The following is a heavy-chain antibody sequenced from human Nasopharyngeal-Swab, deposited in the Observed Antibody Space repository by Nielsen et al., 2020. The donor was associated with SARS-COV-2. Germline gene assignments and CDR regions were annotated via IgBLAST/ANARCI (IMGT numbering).Heavy chain of an antibody. J-gene: IGHJ3*02. CDR2: ISSSSSTI. Sequence: VRQAPGKGLEWVSYISSSSSTIYYADSVKGRFTISRDNAKNSLYLQMNSLRAEDTAVYYCARDIITGTIVGAFDIWGQGTMATVSS. CDR3: ARDIITGTIVGAFDI. D-gene: IGHD1-7*01. V-gene: IGHV3-48*01.